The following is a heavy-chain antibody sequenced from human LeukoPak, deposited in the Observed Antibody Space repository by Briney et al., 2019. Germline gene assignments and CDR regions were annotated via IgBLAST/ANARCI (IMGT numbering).Heavy chain of an antibody. J-gene: IGHJ4*02. CDR2: ISYDGSNK. V-gene: IGHV3-30-3*01. D-gene: IGHD2-21*02. CDR3: ARDPSVCGGDCYLFDY. CDR1: GFTFSSYA. Sequence: PGRSLRLPCAASGFTFSSYAMHWVRQAPGKGLEWVAVISYDGSNKYYADSVKGRFTISRDNSKNTLYLQMNSLRAEDTAVYYCARDPSVCGGDCYLFDYWGQGTLVTVSS.